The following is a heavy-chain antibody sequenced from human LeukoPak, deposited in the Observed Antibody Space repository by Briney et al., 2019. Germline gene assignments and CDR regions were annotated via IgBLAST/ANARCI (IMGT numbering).Heavy chain of an antibody. J-gene: IGHJ5*02. Sequence: SETLSLTCAVYGGSFSGSFSDYYWSWIRQPPGKGLEWIGEINHSGNTNYNPSLKSRVSISVDTSKNQFSLKVSSVTAADTAVYYCARGVNWFDPWGQGTLVTVSS. CDR1: GGSFSGSFSDYY. CDR2: INHSGNT. V-gene: IGHV4-34*01. CDR3: ARGVNWFDP.